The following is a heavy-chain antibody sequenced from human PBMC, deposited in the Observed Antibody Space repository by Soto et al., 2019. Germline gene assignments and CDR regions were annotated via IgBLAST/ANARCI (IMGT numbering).Heavy chain of an antibody. CDR2: IYHSGNT. V-gene: IGHV4-4*02. CDR3: TRTSGGYGLDV. CDR1: GGSIRSSNW. Sequence: QVQLHESGPGLVKPSGTLSLICTVSGGSIRSSNWLNWVRQSPGKGLEWIGQIYHSGNTNYNPSFKSRVTISVDTSKNEFSLNLISVTAADTALYYCTRTSGGYGLDVWGQGTTVTVSS. J-gene: IGHJ6*02. D-gene: IGHD2-2*01.